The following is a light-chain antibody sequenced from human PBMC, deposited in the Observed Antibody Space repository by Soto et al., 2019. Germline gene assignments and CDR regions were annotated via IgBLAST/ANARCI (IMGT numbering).Light chain of an antibody. CDR2: DVR. CDR3: TSYTISSTLYV. CDR1: SSDVGGYNY. Sequence: QSALTQPASVSGSPGQSITISCTGTSSDVGGYNYVSWYQQHPGKAPKLMIYDVRNRASGASNRFSGSKSGNTASLTISGLQAEDEADYYCTSYTISSTLYVFGTGTQLTVL. V-gene: IGLV2-14*01. J-gene: IGLJ6*01.